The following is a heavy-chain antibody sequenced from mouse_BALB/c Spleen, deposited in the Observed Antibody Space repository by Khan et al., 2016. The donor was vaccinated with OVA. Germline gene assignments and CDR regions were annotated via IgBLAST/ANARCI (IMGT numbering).Heavy chain of an antibody. CDR1: GFTFSSYG. J-gene: IGHJ3*01. Sequence: EVELVESGGDLVKPGGSLKLSCAASGFTFSSYGMSWVRQTPDKRLEWVATISSGGSYTYYPDSVKGRFTISRDNAKNTLYLQMSSLKSEDTAMYYCVRHDSTASFAYWGQGTLVTVSA. CDR2: ISSGGSYT. CDR3: VRHDSTASFAY. D-gene: IGHD1-1*01. V-gene: IGHV5-6*01.